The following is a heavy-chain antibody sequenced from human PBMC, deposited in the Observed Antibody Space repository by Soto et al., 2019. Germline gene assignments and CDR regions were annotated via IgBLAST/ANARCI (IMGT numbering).Heavy chain of an antibody. CDR2: VNPIGGST. V-gene: IGHV1-46*01. D-gene: IGHD7-27*01. Sequence: QVQLVQSGAEVKKPGASVKVSCKASGYTFTSYYIHWERQAPGQGLEWMGIVNPIGGSTYYAQKFQGRVTMTGDTSPSTAYLELSGLRFEAPAVYYWAIAPGEGMFYWGREPWSPSPQ. CDR3: AIAPGEGMFY. J-gene: IGHJ4*02. CDR1: GYTFTSYY.